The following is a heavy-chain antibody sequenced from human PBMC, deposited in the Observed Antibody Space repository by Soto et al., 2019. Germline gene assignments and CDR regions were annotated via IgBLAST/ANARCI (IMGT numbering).Heavy chain of an antibody. CDR3: VRVGVGIGDHFDS. J-gene: IGHJ4*02. V-gene: IGHV4-59*12. Sequence: QVQLQESGPGLVKPSETLSLTCSVSNGSISGFYWTWIRQPPGQILEWIGYIHYSGRTDYNTSLTSRATMSVDTSKNQFSLNLKSITAADTAVYYCVRVGVGIGDHFDSWGRGTLVTVSS. CDR2: IHYSGRT. CDR1: NGSISGFY. D-gene: IGHD1-26*01.